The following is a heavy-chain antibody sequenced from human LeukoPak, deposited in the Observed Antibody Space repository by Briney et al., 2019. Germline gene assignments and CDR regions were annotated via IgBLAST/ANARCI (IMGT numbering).Heavy chain of an antibody. D-gene: IGHD2/OR15-2a*01. V-gene: IGHV3-73*01. CDR3: TRGFSDYFDY. CDR2: GRSKASNYAT. CDR1: GICTSGFV. Sequence: AGLMRLCCAASGICTSGFVLSWVRRPSRRVLEWVGRGRSKASNYATVFAESMEGRFTISRDDSKNTVYLHMNSLKSEDTAVYYCTRGFSDYFDYWGQGTLVTVSS. J-gene: IGHJ4*02.